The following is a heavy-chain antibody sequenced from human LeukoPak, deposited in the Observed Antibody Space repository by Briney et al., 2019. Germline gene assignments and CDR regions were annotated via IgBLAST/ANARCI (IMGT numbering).Heavy chain of an antibody. V-gene: IGHV4-34*01. D-gene: IGHD5-18*01. CDR2: INHSGST. CDR1: GGSFSGYY. Sequence: SETLSLTCAVYGGSFSGYYWSWIRQPPGKGLEWIGEINHSGSTNYNPSLKSRVTISVDTSKNRFSLKLSSVTAADTAVYYCASYVDTAMGGDERKNWFDPWGQGTLVTVSS. J-gene: IGHJ5*02. CDR3: ASYVDTAMGGDERKNWFDP.